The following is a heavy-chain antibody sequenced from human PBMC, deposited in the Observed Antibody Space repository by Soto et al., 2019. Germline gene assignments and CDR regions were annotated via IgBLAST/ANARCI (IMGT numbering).Heavy chain of an antibody. CDR3: ASEMDISPSYYYGMAV. CDR2: INPNRGGT. CDR1: GYIFTGYY. D-gene: IGHD2-2*03. Sequence: QVQLVQSGADVKKPGTSVKVSCKASGYIFTGYYIHWMRQAPGQGLEWMGWINPNRGGTNYAQKFQDRVTMTRDTSISTDYMELSGLRSDDTAVYYCASEMDISPSYYYGMAVGGQGTTVTVSS. J-gene: IGHJ6*02. V-gene: IGHV1-2*02.